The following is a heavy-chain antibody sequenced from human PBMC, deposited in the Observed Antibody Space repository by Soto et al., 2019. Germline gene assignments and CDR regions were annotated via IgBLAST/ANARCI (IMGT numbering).Heavy chain of an antibody. CDR2: MNPNSGNT. V-gene: IGHV1-8*01. CDR3: AGAAVGGDYVYWFDP. J-gene: IGHJ5*02. D-gene: IGHD2-21*02. Sequence: QVQLVQSGAEVKKPGASVKVSCNASGYTFTSYDINWVRQATGQGLEWMGWMNPNSGNTGYAQKFQGRVTITRNTPISTGYMGLCSLRSEDTAVYYCAGAAVGGDYVYWFDPWGQGTLVTVSS. CDR1: GYTFTSYD.